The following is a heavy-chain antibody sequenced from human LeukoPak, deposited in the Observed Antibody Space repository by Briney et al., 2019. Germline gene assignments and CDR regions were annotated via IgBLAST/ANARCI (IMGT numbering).Heavy chain of an antibody. CDR2: ISSNNGNT. Sequence: GASVKVSCKASGYMFTTFGFTWVRQAPGQGLEWMGRISSNNGNTNYAQNLQGRVTMTTDTLTNTAYMELRSLRFDDTGVYYCVRGDYAANWFDPWGQGTLVTVSS. CDR3: VRGDYAANWFDP. V-gene: IGHV1-18*01. CDR1: GYMFTTFG. D-gene: IGHD4/OR15-4a*01. J-gene: IGHJ5*02.